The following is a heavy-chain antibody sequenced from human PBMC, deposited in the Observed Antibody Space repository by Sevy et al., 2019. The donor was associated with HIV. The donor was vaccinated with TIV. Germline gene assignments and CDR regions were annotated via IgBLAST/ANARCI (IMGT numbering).Heavy chain of an antibody. D-gene: IGHD2-2*01. CDR3: ARDVSYCSSTSCFLSEENYFDY. V-gene: IGHV3-30-3*01. J-gene: IGHJ4*02. CDR1: GFTFSSYA. CDR2: ISYDGSNK. Sequence: GESLKISCAASGFTFSSYAMHWVRQAPGKGLEWVAVISYDGSNKYYADSVKGRFTISRDNSKNTLYLQMNSLRAEDTAVYYCARDVSYCSSTSCFLSEENYFDYWGQGTLVTVSS.